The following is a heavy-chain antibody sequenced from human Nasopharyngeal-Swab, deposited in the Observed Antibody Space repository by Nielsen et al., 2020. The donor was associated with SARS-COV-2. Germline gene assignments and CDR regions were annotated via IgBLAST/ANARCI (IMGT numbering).Heavy chain of an antibody. J-gene: IGHJ5*02. V-gene: IGHV5-51*01. CDR3: ARRAARDGYNYEVDP. CDR2: IYPGNSDT. D-gene: IGHD5-24*01. CDR1: GDSFTAYW. Sequence: GESLKISCQGSGDSFTAYWIGWVRQVPGKGLEWMGSIYPGNSDTRYSPAFHGRVTISADKSINTAYLQWTSLRASDTAVYYCARRAARDGYNYEVDPWGQGTLVTVSS.